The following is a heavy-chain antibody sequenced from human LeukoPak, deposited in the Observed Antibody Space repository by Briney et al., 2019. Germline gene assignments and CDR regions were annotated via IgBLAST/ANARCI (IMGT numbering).Heavy chain of an antibody. D-gene: IGHD3-10*01. CDR1: GFTFSNYA. CDR2: TSDSGSST. Sequence: GGSLRLSCAASGFTFSNYAMSWVRQPPGRGLEWVSTTSDSGSSTYYADSVKGRFTTSRDNYRNTLYLQMDGLRAEDTAIYYCAKVPYSDYGSGRPPFMDVWGQGTTVAVSS. J-gene: IGHJ6*02. V-gene: IGHV3-23*01. CDR3: AKVPYSDYGSGRPPFMDV.